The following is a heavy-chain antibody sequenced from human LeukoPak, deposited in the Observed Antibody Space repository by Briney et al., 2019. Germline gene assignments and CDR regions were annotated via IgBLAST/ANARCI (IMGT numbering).Heavy chain of an antibody. D-gene: IGHD3-16*01. V-gene: IGHV4-59*01. Sequence: SETLSLTCSVSGGSISNYYWNWIRQTPGKGLEWIGYIYHSGSTYYNPSLKSRVTISLDTSKKQFSLKLSSVTAADTAMYYCAGDERRGSYGHWFDPWGQGTLVTVSS. CDR2: IYHSGST. CDR3: AGDERRGSYGHWFDP. J-gene: IGHJ5*02. CDR1: GGSISNYY.